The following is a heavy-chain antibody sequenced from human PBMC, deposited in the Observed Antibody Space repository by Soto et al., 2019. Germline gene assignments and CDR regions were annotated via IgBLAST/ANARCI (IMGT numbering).Heavy chain of an antibody. Sequence: PSETLSLTCAVSGGSVGSSNWWSWVRQPPGKGLEWIGEIYHSGSTYYNPSLRSRLSMSIETSKNRFSLRLSSVTAADTGLYYCARDTPISAGAYYGMDVWGQGTTVTVSS. D-gene: IGHD1-26*01. J-gene: IGHJ6*02. CDR3: ARDTPISAGAYYGMDV. CDR2: IYHSGST. CDR1: GGSVGSSNW. V-gene: IGHV4-4*02.